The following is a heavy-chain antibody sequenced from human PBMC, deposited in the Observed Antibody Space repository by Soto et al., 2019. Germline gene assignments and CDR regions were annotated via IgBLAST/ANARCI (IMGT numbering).Heavy chain of an antibody. Sequence: TSETLSLTCAFYCGSFIGYYWSWIRQPPGKGLEWIGEINHSGSTNYNPSLKSRVTISVDTSKNQFSLKLSSVTAADTAVYYCASGGGIQLWQYYYYGMDVWGQGTTVTVSS. CDR2: INHSGST. J-gene: IGHJ6*02. D-gene: IGHD5-18*01. CDR1: CGSFIGYY. V-gene: IGHV4-34*01. CDR3: ASGGGIQLWQYYYYGMDV.